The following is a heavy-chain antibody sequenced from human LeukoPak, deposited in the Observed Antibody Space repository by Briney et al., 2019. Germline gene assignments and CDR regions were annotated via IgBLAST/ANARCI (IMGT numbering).Heavy chain of an antibody. CDR1: GFTFSGYA. CDR2: ISGTGVGT. V-gene: IGHV3-23*01. CDR3: AKCSVAVALGYFDY. D-gene: IGHD6-19*01. J-gene: IGHJ4*02. Sequence: GGSLRLSCAASGFTFSGYAMSWVRQSPGKGLEWVSSISGTGVGTFYSDPVKGRFTISRDNSKNTLYLQMNSLRADYSAVYYCAKCSVAVALGYFDYWGQGTLVTVSS.